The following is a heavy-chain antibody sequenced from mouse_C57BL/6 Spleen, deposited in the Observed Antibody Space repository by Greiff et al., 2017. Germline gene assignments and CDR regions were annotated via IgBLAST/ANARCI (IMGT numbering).Heavy chain of an antibody. CDR3: ARGPVNPCFDY. Sequence: VQLQQSGPGMVKPSQSLSLTCTVTGYSITSGYDWHWIRHFPGNKLEWMGYISYSGSTNYNPSLKSRISITHDTSKNHFFLKLNSVTTEDTATYYCARGPVNPCFDYWGQGTALTVSS. V-gene: IGHV3-1*01. J-gene: IGHJ2*01. CDR1: GYSITSGYD. CDR2: ISYSGST.